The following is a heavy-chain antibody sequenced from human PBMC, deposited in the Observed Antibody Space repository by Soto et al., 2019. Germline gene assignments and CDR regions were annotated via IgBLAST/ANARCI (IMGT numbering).Heavy chain of an antibody. V-gene: IGHV1-18*04. Sequence: ASVKVSCKASGYTFTSYGISWVRQAPGQGLEWMGWISAYNGNTNYAQELQGRVTMTTDTSTSTAYMELRSLRSDDTAVYYCARDGIAAAGTGGPYYYGMDVWGQGTTVTVSS. J-gene: IGHJ6*02. CDR3: ARDGIAAAGTGGPYYYGMDV. D-gene: IGHD6-13*01. CDR2: ISAYNGNT. CDR1: GYTFTSYG.